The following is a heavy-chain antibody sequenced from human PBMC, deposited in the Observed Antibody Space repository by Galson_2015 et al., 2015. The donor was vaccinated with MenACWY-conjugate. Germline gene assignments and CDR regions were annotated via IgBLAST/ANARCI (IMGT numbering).Heavy chain of an antibody. Sequence: SPRLSCAASGFTFSSYWMYWVRQAPGKGLVWVSRINTDGSSTNYADSVKGRFTISRENSKNTLYLQMNSLRPDDTAVYYCAKDNDGDHWGQGTLVTVSS. CDR2: INTDGSST. CDR1: GFTFSSYW. J-gene: IGHJ5*02. D-gene: IGHD1-1*01. V-gene: IGHV3-74*01. CDR3: AKDNDGDH.